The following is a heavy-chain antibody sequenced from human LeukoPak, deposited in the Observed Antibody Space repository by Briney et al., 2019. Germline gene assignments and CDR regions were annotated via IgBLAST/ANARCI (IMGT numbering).Heavy chain of an antibody. D-gene: IGHD3-22*01. CDR3: TRGHDSYDSSAYYY. CDR1: GFTFISYW. CDR2: INSDGSTT. V-gene: IGHV3-74*01. J-gene: IGHJ4*02. Sequence: PGGSLRHSCVAPGFTFISYWMYAVRQAPGKGLVWVSRINSDGSTTSYAASVKGRFTISRDTAKNTLYLQMNSLRAEDTAVYYRTRGHDSYDSSAYYYWGQGTLVTVSS.